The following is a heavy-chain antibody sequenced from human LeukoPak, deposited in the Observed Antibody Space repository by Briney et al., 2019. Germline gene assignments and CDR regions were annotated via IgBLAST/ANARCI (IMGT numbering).Heavy chain of an antibody. CDR2: ISGDSGYI. Sequence: PRGSLRLSCAASGFTSSSYNMNWVRQAPGKGLEWVSSISGDSGYISYADSVRGRFTISRDNAMNSLYLQMNSLRVEDTAVYYCARIGSSWSFDYWGQGTRVTVSS. J-gene: IGHJ4*02. CDR3: ARIGSSWSFDY. CDR1: GFTSSSYN. V-gene: IGHV3-21*01. D-gene: IGHD6-13*01.